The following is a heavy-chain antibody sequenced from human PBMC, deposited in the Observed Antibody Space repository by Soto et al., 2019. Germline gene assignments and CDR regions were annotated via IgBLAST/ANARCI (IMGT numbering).Heavy chain of an antibody. CDR1: GFTFSSYA. V-gene: IGHV3-23*01. J-gene: IGHJ1*01. D-gene: IGHD4-17*01. CDR2: ISGSGGST. CDR3: ANGEGDYNPFVDAEYFQH. Sequence: GGSLRLSCAASGFTFSSYAMSWVRQAPGKGLEWVSAISGSGGSTYYADSVKGRFTISRDNSKNTLYLQMNSLRAEDTAVYYCANGEGDYNPFVDAEYFQHWGRGTLVTVSS.